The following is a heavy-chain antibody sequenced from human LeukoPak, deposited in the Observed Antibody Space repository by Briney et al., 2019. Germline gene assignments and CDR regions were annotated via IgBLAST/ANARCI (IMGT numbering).Heavy chain of an antibody. V-gene: IGHV4-59*01. CDR1: GGSLSSYY. Sequence: PSETLSLTCTVSGGSLSSYYWNWIRQPPGEGLEWVGYIYYNGGTNYNPSLKSRVTISVDTSKNQCSLKLYSVTPADTAVYYCARGAVAARPFYFDYWGQGTLVTVSS. D-gene: IGHD6-6*01. J-gene: IGHJ4*02. CDR2: IYYNGGT. CDR3: ARGAVAARPFYFDY.